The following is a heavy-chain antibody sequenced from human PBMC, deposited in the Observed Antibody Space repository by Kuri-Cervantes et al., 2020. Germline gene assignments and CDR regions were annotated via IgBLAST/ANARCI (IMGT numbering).Heavy chain of an antibody. Sequence: LSLTCAVYGGSFSGYYWSWIRQPPGKGLEWIGEINHSGSTNYNPSLKSRVTISVDKSKNQFSLKLSSVTAADTAVYYCARAIHGPFDYWGQGTLVTVSS. CDR1: GGSFSGYY. CDR3: ARAIHGPFDY. D-gene: IGHD5-18*01. J-gene: IGHJ4*02. CDR2: INHSGST. V-gene: IGHV4-34*01.